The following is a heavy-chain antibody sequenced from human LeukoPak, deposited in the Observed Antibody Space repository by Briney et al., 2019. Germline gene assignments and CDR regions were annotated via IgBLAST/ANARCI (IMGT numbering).Heavy chain of an antibody. CDR2: ISGSGGST. J-gene: IGHJ4*02. V-gene: IGHV3-23*01. CDR1: GSTFSSYA. Sequence: PGGSLRLSCAASGSTFSSYAMSWVRQAPGKGLEWVSAISGSGGSTYYADSVKGRFTISRDNSKNTLYLQMNSLRAEDTAVYYCAKSLSCSSTSCYSYWGQGTLVTVSS. D-gene: IGHD2-2*01. CDR3: AKSLSCSSTSCYSY.